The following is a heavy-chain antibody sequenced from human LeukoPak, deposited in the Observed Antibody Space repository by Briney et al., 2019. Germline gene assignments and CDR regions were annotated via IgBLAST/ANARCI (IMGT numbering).Heavy chain of an antibody. J-gene: IGHJ4*02. V-gene: IGHV1-2*02. CDR2: INPKSGGT. Sequence: ASVKVSCKASGYTFTGYYMHWVRQAPGQGLEWLGWINPKSGGTNYAQKFQGRVTMTRDTFISTAYMELSGLRSDDTAVYFCARAPGGLGSYYFDYWGQGTLVTVSS. CDR1: GYTFTGYY. D-gene: IGHD3-10*01. CDR3: ARAPGGLGSYYFDY.